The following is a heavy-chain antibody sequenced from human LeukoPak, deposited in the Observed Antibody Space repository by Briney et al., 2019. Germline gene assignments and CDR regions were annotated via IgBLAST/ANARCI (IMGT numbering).Heavy chain of an antibody. D-gene: IGHD2-2*02. V-gene: IGHV3-30*01. CDR1: GFTFSSYA. CDR3: ARERGERYCSSTSCYTSAFDI. J-gene: IGHJ3*02. Sequence: GGSLRLSCAASGFTFSSYAMHWVRQAPGKGLEWVAVISYDGSNKYYADSVKGRFTISRDNSKNTRYLQMNSLRAEDTAVYYCARERGERYCSSTSCYTSAFDIWGQGTMVTVSS. CDR2: ISYDGSNK.